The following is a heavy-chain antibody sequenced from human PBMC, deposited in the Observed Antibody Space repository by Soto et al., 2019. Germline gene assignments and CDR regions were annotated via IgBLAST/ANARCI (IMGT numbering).Heavy chain of an antibody. V-gene: IGHV1-46*01. CDR1: GYTFTSYY. CDR3: ARGNYDFWSGYPDYFEY. J-gene: IGHJ4*02. CDR2: INPSGGST. D-gene: IGHD3-3*01. Sequence: ASVKVSCKASGYTFTSYYMHWVRHAPGQGLEWMGIINPSGGSTSYAKKFQGRVTMHRDTSTSTVYMELSSLRSEDTAVYYCARGNYDFWSGYPDYFEYWGQGTLVTVSS.